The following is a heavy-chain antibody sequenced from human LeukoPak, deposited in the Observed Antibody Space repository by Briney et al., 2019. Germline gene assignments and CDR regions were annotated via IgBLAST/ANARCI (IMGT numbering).Heavy chain of an antibody. Sequence: SVKVSCKASGGTFSSYAISWVRQAPGQGLEWMGGIIPIFGTANYAQKFQGRVTITADESTSTAYMELSSLRSEDTAVYYCAPVNGVYDYYYYGMDVWGQGTTVTVSS. J-gene: IGHJ6*02. CDR2: IIPIFGTA. CDR3: APVNGVYDYYYYGMDV. CDR1: GGTFSSYA. V-gene: IGHV1-69*13. D-gene: IGHD2-8*01.